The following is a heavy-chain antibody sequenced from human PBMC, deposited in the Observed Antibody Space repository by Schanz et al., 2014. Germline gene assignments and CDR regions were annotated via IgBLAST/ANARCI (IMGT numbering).Heavy chain of an antibody. V-gene: IGHV1-18*04. D-gene: IGHD6-19*01. CDR3: ARGGYSSGWYDRDIAHFDY. CDR2: INGYNGHT. Sequence: QGQLVQSGPEVKEPGASVKVSCKASGYTFTSYSMHWVRQAPGQGLEWMGWINGYNGHTLYAQKFQGRVTMTTDTSTSTAYMELRSLRSDDTAVYYCARGGYSSGWYDRDIAHFDYWGQGTLVTVSS. CDR1: GYTFTSYS. J-gene: IGHJ4*02.